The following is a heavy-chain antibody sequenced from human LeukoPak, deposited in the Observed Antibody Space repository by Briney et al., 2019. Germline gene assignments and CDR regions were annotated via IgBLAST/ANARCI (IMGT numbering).Heavy chain of an antibody. CDR3: AKTTAGYSSGRYPGWPIDY. Sequence: GGSLRLSCVASGFTFRSYAVYWVRQAPGKGLEWVSGISGSGGETYFADSVKGRFTISRDNSKDTVFLQMDSLRAEDTAVYYCAKTTAGYSSGRYPGWPIDYWGQGTLVTVSS. J-gene: IGHJ4*02. D-gene: IGHD2-15*01. CDR1: GFTFRSYA. CDR2: ISGSGGET. V-gene: IGHV3-23*01.